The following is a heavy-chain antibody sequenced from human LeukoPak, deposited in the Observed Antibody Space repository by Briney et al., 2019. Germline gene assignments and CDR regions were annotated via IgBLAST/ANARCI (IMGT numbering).Heavy chain of an antibody. D-gene: IGHD5-18*01. CDR1: GGSFSGYY. CDR2: INHSGST. CDR3: ARGSTARRHWFDP. V-gene: IGHV4-34*01. Sequence: SETQSLTCAVYGGSFSGYYWSWIRQPPGKGLEWIGEINHSGSTNYNPSLKSRVTISVDTSKNQFSLKLSSVTAADTAVYYCARGSTARRHWFDPWGQGTLVTVSS. J-gene: IGHJ5*02.